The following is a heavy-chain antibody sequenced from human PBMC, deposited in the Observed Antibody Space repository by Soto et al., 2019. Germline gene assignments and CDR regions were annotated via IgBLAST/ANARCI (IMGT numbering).Heavy chain of an antibody. CDR3: ARQIYDRSGYYYAY. CDR1: GGSICSSSYY. V-gene: IGHV4-39*01. J-gene: IGHJ4*02. CDR2: IYSLGNT. Sequence: QMQLQESGPGLVKPSETLSLTCTGSGGSICSSSYYWGWIRQPPGQGLEWLGTIYSLGNTYYNPSLKSRVTIYVDKSKSQLFLKLRSVTAPDTAVYYCARQIYDRSGYYYAYWGQVTLVTVSS. D-gene: IGHD3-22*01.